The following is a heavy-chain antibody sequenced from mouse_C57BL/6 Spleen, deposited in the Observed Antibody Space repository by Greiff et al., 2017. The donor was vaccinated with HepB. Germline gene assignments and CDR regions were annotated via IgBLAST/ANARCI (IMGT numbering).Heavy chain of an antibody. CDR1: GFTFSSYT. CDR2: ISGGGGNT. J-gene: IGHJ1*03. CDR3: ARHSVSSRYFDV. V-gene: IGHV5-9*01. Sequence: EVKLVESGGGLVKPGGSLKLSCAASGFTFSSYTMSWVRQTPEKRLEWVATISGGGGNTYYPDSVKGRFTISKDNAKNTLYLQMSSLRSEDTALYYCARHSVSSRYFDVWGTGTTVTVSS.